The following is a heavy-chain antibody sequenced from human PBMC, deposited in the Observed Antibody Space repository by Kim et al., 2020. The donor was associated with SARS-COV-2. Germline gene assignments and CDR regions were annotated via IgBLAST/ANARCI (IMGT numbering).Heavy chain of an antibody. Sequence: LSLTCAASGFTFSSHWMHWVRQAPGKGLVWVSRINSDGSTTSYADSVKGRFTISRDNAKNTLYLQMNSLRAEDTAVYYCARRSMTGSYYYFDNWGQGTLVTVSS. CDR2: INSDGSTT. D-gene: IGHD1-26*01. V-gene: IGHV3-74*01. CDR1: GFTFSSHW. CDR3: ARRSMTGSYYYFDN. J-gene: IGHJ4*02.